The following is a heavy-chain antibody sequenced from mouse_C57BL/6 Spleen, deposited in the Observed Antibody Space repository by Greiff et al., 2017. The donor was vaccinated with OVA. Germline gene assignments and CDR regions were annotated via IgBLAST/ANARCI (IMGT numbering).Heavy chain of an antibody. CDR2: IDPSDSET. CDR3: ERLDYYGSTLFFDY. D-gene: IGHD1-1*01. V-gene: IGHV1-52*01. J-gene: IGHJ2*01. CDR1: GYTFTSYW. Sequence: QVQLQQPGAELVRPGSSVKLSCKASGYTFTSYWMHWVKQRPIQGLEWIGNIDPSDSETHYNQKFKDKATLTVDKSSSTAYMQLSSLTSEDSAVYYCERLDYYGSTLFFDYWGQGTTLTVSS.